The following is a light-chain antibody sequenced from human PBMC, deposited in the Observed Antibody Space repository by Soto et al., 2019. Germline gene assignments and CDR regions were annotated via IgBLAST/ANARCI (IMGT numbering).Light chain of an antibody. CDR1: QSVLYSSNNKNY. CDR2: WAS. Sequence: DIVMTQSPDSLAVSLGERATINCKSSQSVLYSSNNKNYFAWYQQKPGQPPKLLIYWASTRESGVPDRFSGSESGTDFTLTISSLQAEDVAVYYCQQYYSTPWTFGQWTKGEIK. CDR3: QQYYSTPWT. J-gene: IGKJ1*01. V-gene: IGKV4-1*01.